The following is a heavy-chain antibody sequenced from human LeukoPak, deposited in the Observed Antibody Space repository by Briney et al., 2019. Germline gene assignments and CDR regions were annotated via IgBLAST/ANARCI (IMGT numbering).Heavy chain of an antibody. D-gene: IGHD6-19*01. J-gene: IGHJ2*01. CDR3: ARERRGAVAGPARSWWYFDL. V-gene: IGHV1-46*01. CDR2: INPTGTGT. Sequence: GASVKVSCKASGYTFINNWMHWVRQALGQGLEWIGLINPTGTGTLYAQKFQGRVTMTRNMSTSTVYMELSSLRSEDTAVYYCARERRGAVAGPARSWWYFDLWGRGTLVTVSS. CDR1: GYTFINNW.